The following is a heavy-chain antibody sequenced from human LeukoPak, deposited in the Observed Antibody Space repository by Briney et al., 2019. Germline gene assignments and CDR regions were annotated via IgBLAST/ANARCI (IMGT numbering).Heavy chain of an antibody. Sequence: GRSLRLSCAASGFTFDDYAMHWVRQAPGKGLEWVSGISWNSGSIGYADSVKGRFTISRDNAKNSLYLQMNSLRAEDTAVCYCARDGYCSSGSCIVAAFDIWGQGTMVTVSS. CDR2: ISWNSGSI. CDR1: GFTFDDYA. D-gene: IGHD2-15*01. V-gene: IGHV3-9*01. J-gene: IGHJ3*02. CDR3: ARDGYCSSGSCIVAAFDI.